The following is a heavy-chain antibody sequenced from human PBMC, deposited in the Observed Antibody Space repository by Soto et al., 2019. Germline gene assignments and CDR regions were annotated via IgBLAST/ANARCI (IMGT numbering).Heavy chain of an antibody. J-gene: IGHJ5*02. V-gene: IGHV6-1*01. CDR2: TYYRSKWYN. Sequence: RSQTLSLTCVISGDSVSSNSAAWNWIRQSPSRGLEWLGRTYYRSKWYNDYAVSVKSRVTINSDTSKNQVSLQLKSVTLEDTAVYYCAGILGASATVFDPWGQGTLVTVSS. CDR3: AGILGASATVFDP. CDR1: GDSVSSNSAA. D-gene: IGHD1-26*01.